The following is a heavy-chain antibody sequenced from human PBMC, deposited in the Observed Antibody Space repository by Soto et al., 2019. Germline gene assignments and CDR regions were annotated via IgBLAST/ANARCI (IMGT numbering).Heavy chain of an antibody. CDR3: ALNPDYYDSSGPIEY. CDR2: ISGSGGST. Sequence: PGWSLRLSCAASGFTFSSYAMSLVRQAPGKGLEWVSAISGSGGSTYYADSVKGRFTISRDNSKNTLYLQMNSLRAEDTAVYYCALNPDYYDSSGPIEYWGKGTLVTVSS. J-gene: IGHJ4*02. D-gene: IGHD3-22*01. V-gene: IGHV3-23*01. CDR1: GFTFSSYA.